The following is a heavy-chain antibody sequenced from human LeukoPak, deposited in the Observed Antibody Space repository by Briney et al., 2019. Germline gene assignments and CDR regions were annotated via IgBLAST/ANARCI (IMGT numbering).Heavy chain of an antibody. V-gene: IGHV1-2*02. CDR3: ARARSTMVRGVMFFDY. D-gene: IGHD3-10*01. Sequence: ASVKVSCKASGYTFTGYYMHWVRQAPGQGLEWMGWINPNSGGTNYAQKVQGRVTMTTDTSTSTAYMELRSLRSVDTAVYYCARARSTMVRGVMFFDYWGQGTLVTVSS. J-gene: IGHJ4*02. CDR2: INPNSGGT. CDR1: GYTFTGYY.